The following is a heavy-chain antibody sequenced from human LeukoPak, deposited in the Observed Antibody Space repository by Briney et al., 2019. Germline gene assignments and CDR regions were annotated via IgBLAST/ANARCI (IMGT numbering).Heavy chain of an antibody. J-gene: IGHJ4*02. CDR1: GASISSSSYY. V-gene: IGHV4-39*01. CDR3: VRHGPFGSGTIGYFDY. D-gene: IGHD3-10*01. CDR2: GSYGGST. Sequence: SETLSLTCTVSGASISSSSYYWGWIRRPPGTGLERIGSGSYGGSTYHNPSLSSRVTISVDTSKSQFSLKLTSVTAADTAVYYCVRHGPFGSGTIGYFDYWGQGTLVTVSS.